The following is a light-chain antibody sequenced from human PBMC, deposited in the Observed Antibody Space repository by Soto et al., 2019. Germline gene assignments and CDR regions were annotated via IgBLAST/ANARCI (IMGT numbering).Light chain of an antibody. Sequence: DIQMTQSPSSLSASVGDRVTITCRASQSFSSYLNWYQQKPGKAPNFLIYAASNLQSGVPSRFSGSGSGTEFTLTISSLQPEDFATYYCQQSYSTLAFGPGTKVDIK. CDR3: QQSYSTLA. CDR2: AAS. J-gene: IGKJ3*01. CDR1: QSFSSY. V-gene: IGKV1-39*01.